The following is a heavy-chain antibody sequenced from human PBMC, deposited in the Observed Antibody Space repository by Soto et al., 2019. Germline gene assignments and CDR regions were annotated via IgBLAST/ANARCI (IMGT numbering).Heavy chain of an antibody. CDR3: AKDRGDGYNGDYYGMDV. Sequence: VQLVESGGGLVKPGGSLRLSCAASGFTFSSYGMHWVRQAPGKGLEWVAVISYDGSNKYYADSVKGRFTISRDNSKNTLYLQMNSLRAEDTAVYYCAKDRGDGYNGDYYGMDVWGQGTTVTVSS. D-gene: IGHD5-12*01. V-gene: IGHV3-30*18. CDR2: ISYDGSNK. J-gene: IGHJ6*02. CDR1: GFTFSSYG.